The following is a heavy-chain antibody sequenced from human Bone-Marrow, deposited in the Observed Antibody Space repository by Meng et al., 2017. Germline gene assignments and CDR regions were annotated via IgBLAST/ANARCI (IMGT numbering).Heavy chain of an antibody. Sequence: SVKVSCKASGGTFSSYAISWVRQAPGQGLEWMGGIIPIFGTANYAQKFQGRVTITADKSTSTAYMELSSLRSEDTAVYYCAREVRGPTRNDYWGQGTLVTVSS. V-gene: IGHV1-69*06. CDR2: IIPIFGTA. D-gene: IGHD3-10*01. CDR3: AREVRGPTRNDY. CDR1: GGTFSSYA. J-gene: IGHJ4*02.